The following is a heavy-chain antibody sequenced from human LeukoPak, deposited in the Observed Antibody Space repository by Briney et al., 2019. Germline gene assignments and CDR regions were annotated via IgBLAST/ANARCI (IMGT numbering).Heavy chain of an antibody. D-gene: IGHD1-26*01. V-gene: IGHV5-51*01. J-gene: IGHJ3*02. Sequence: GESLKISCKGSGYSFTSYWIGWVRQMPGKGLEWMGIIYPGDSDTRYSPSFQGQVTISADKSISTAYLQWSSLKASDTAMYYCASGARDSSALDAFDIWGQGTMVTVSS. CDR1: GYSFTSYW. CDR3: ASGARDSSALDAFDI. CDR2: IYPGDSDT.